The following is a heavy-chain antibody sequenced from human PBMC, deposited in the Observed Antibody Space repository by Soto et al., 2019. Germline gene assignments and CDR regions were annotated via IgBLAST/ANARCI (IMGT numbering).Heavy chain of an antibody. CDR3: VRSGTDPMLRHNWFDP. CDR1: GFTFSSYD. Sequence: EVQLVESGGGLVKPGGSLRLSCAASGFTFSSYDMNWVRQAPGKGLEYVSSITTSGSYIYYGDSVRGRFTISRDNAKNSLFLQMDSLRAEDTAVYYCVRSGTDPMLRHNWFDPWGQGTLVTVSS. D-gene: IGHD1-1*01. J-gene: IGHJ5*02. CDR2: ITTSGSYI. V-gene: IGHV3-21*01.